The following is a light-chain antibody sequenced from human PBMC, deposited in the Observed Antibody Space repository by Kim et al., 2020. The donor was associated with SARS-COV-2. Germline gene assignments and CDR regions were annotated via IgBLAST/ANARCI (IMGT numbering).Light chain of an antibody. V-gene: IGLV1-44*01. CDR3: AAWDDSLNGWV. Sequence: GQRVTISCSGGSSNIGSNYVNWYQQLPGTAPKLLIYNNNQRPAGVPDRFSGSKSGTSASLAISGLQPEDEADYYCAAWDDSLNGWVFGGGTKLTVL. CDR1: SSNIGSNY. J-gene: IGLJ3*02. CDR2: NNN.